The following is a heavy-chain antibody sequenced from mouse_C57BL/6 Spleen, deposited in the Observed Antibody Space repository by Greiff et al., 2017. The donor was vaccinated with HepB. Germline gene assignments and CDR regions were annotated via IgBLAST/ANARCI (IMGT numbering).Heavy chain of an antibody. CDR3: TVTRMTEKVDFDY. D-gene: IGHD2-4*01. CDR2: IDPENGDT. J-gene: IGHJ2*01. Sequence: EVQLQQSGAELVRPGASVKLSCTASGFNIKDDYMHWVKQRPEQGLEWIGWIDPENGDTEYASKFQGKATITADTSSNTAYLQLSSLTSEDSAVYYCTVTRMTEKVDFDYWGQGATLTAAS. CDR1: GFNIKDDY. V-gene: IGHV14-4*01.